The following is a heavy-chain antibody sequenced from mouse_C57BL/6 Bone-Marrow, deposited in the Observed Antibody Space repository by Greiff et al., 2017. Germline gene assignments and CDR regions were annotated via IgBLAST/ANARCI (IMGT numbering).Heavy chain of an antibody. CDR3: TELASHFDY. D-gene: IGHD4-1*01. Sequence: EVKVVESGTVLARPGASVKMSCKTSGYTFTSYWMHWVKQRPGQGLEWIGAIYPGNSDTSYNQKFKGKAKLTAVTSASTAYMELSSLTNEDSAVYYCTELASHFDYWGQGTTLTVSS. CDR1: GYTFTSYW. CDR2: IYPGNSDT. J-gene: IGHJ2*01. V-gene: IGHV1-5*01.